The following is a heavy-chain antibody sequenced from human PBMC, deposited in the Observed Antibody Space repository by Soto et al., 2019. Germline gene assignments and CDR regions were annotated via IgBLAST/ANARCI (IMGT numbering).Heavy chain of an antibody. CDR1: GDSITTGGYS. CDR3: ARVFSTFLKYFDS. Sequence: SETLSLTCTLSGDSITTGGYSWGWIRQPPGKGLEWIGFIYHSGSTYYNPSLRSRVTVSADRSKNQFSLRLTSVTAADTAMYYCARVFSTFLKYFDSWGQGILVTVSS. J-gene: IGHJ4*02. CDR2: IYHSGST. V-gene: IGHV4-30-2*01.